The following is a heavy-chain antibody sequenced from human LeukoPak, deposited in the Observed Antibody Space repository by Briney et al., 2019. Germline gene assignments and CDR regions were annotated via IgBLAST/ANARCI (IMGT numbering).Heavy chain of an antibody. V-gene: IGHV1-18*01. CDR3: ARRGAQWELLPYYFDY. CDR2: ISAYNGNT. D-gene: IGHD1-26*01. J-gene: IGHJ4*02. Sequence: ASVKVSCKASGYTFTSYGISWVRQAPGQGLEWMGWISAYNGNTNYAQKLQGRVTMTTDTSTSTAYMELRGLRSDDTAVYYCARRGAQWELLPYYFDYWGQGTLVTVSS. CDR1: GYTFTSYG.